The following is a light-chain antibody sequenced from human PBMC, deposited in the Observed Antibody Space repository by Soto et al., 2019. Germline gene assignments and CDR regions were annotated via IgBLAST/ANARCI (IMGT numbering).Light chain of an antibody. CDR2: KAS. CDR1: QSISSW. V-gene: IGKV1-5*03. J-gene: IGKJ1*01. Sequence: DIQMTQSPSTLSASVGDRVTITCRASQSISSWLAWYQQKPGKAPKLLIYKASNLESGVPSRFPGSGSGTEFTLTISSLQPGDFATYYCQQLNSYPRTFGQGTKVDIK. CDR3: QQLNSYPRT.